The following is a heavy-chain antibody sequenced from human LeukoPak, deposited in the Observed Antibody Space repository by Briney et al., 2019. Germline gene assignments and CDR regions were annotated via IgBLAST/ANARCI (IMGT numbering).Heavy chain of an antibody. Sequence: ASVKVSCKASGGTFSSYAISWVRQAPGQGLEWMGWINPNSGGTNYAQKFQGRVTMTRDTSISTAYMELSRLRSDDTAVYYCARGGTAAAGTGWFDPWGQGTLVTVSS. CDR2: INPNSGGT. J-gene: IGHJ5*02. D-gene: IGHD6-13*01. CDR3: ARGGTAAAGTGWFDP. V-gene: IGHV1-2*02. CDR1: GGTFSSYA.